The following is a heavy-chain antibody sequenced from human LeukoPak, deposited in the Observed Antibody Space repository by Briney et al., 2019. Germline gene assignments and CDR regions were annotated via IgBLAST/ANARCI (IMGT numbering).Heavy chain of an antibody. Sequence: ASVKVSCKASGYTFTGYYIHWVRQAPGQGLEWMGWINPNSGGTNYAQKFQGRVTLTRDTSISTAYMDLSSLRSDDTAVYYCVRGRDYGDYWGQGTLVTVSS. D-gene: IGHD4-17*01. CDR2: INPNSGGT. V-gene: IGHV1-2*02. CDR1: GYTFTGYY. CDR3: VRGRDYGDY. J-gene: IGHJ4*02.